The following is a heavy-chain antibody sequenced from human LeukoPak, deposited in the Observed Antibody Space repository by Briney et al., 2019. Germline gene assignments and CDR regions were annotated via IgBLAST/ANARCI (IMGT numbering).Heavy chain of an antibody. CDR3: ARGERISGTTAFDY. V-gene: IGHV4-59*01. J-gene: IGHJ4*02. Sequence: SETLSLTCTVSGDSINSYYWSWIRQPPGKGLEWIGYIYYSGSSNYNSSLESRVTISIDRSKNHFSLKLSSVTAADTAVYYCARGERISGTTAFDYWGQGILVTVSS. CDR2: IYYSGSS. D-gene: IGHD1-20*01. CDR1: GDSINSYY.